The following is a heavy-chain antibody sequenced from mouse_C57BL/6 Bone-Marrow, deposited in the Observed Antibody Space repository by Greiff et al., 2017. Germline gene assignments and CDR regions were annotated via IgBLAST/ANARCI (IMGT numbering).Heavy chain of an antibody. CDR2: IYPTSGRT. J-gene: IGHJ2*01. CDR1: GYTFTSYW. D-gene: IGHD3-1*01. CDR3: ARSGPPGPSFDH. V-gene: IGHV1-55*01. Sequence: QVQLQQPGAELVKPGASVKMSCKASGYTFTSYWITWVKQRPGQGLEWIGDIYPTSGRTNYNEKFKSKAILTVDTSSNTAYMQLSSLTSEDSAVFLRARSGPPGPSFDHRGQGTTLTVSS.